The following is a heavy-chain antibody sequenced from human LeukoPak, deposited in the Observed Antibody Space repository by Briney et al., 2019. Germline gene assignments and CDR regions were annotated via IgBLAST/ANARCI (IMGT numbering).Heavy chain of an antibody. D-gene: IGHD3-10*01. J-gene: IGHJ4*02. CDR2: IYTSGST. Sequence: WGTLSPTFTASGGSISSYNWGGIRQPAGKGLEGFGRIYTSGSTNYNPSLKSRVTMSVDTSKNQFSLKLSSGTAADTAVYYCARTGRSGIGEFDYWGQGTLVTVSS. V-gene: IGHV4-4*07. CDR3: ARTGRSGIGEFDY. CDR1: GGSISSYN.